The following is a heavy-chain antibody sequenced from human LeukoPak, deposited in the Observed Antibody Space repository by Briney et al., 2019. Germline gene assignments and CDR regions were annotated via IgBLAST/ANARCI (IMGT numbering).Heavy chain of an antibody. CDR3: AKGPGRYYDSSGYIDY. J-gene: IGHJ4*02. CDR1: GFTFSNAW. Sequence: GGSLRLSCAASGFTFSNAWMSWVRQAPGKGLEWVGRIKSKTDGGTTDYAAPVKGRFTISRDDSKNTLYLQMNSLRAEDTAVYYCAKGPGRYYDSSGYIDYWGQGTLVTVSS. CDR2: IKSKTDGGTT. D-gene: IGHD3-22*01. V-gene: IGHV3-15*01.